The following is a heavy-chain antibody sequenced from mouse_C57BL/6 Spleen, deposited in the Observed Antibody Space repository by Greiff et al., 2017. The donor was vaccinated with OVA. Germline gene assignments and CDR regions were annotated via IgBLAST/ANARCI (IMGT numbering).Heavy chain of an antibody. J-gene: IGHJ1*03. CDR1: GYTFTSYW. CDR2: IDPSDSET. CDR3: ARNYYGSSYWYFDV. V-gene: IGHV1-52*01. Sequence: QVQLQQPGAELVRPGSSVKLSCKASGYTFTSYWMHWVKQRPTQGLEWIGNIDPSDSETHYNQKFKDKATLTVDKSSSTAYMQLSSLTSEDSAVYYCARNYYGSSYWYFDVWGTGTTVTVSS. D-gene: IGHD1-1*01.